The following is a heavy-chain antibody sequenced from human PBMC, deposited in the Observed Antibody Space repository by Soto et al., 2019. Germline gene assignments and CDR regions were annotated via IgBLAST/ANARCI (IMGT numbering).Heavy chain of an antibody. CDR3: ARAVAVPADFDY. Sequence: ASVKVSCKTSGYTFTNYGLSWGRQAPGQRLEWMGWINAGNGNTKYSQKFQGRVTITRDTSASTAYMELSSLRSEDTAVYYCARAVAVPADFDYWGQGTLVTVSS. V-gene: IGHV1-3*01. CDR1: GYTFTNYG. J-gene: IGHJ4*02. D-gene: IGHD6-19*01. CDR2: INAGNGNT.